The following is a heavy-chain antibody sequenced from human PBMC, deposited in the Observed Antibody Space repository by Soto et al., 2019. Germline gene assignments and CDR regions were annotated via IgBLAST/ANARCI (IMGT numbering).Heavy chain of an antibody. V-gene: IGHV3-23*01. J-gene: IGHJ4*02. CDR3: AKSPLGHCSGATCYELDY. D-gene: IGHD2-15*01. CDR1: GFTFSNFA. CDR2: ISGSDSGT. Sequence: EVQLLESGGGLVQPGGSLRLSCAASGFTFSNFAMSWVRQAPGKRLEWVSAISGSDSGTYSADSVKGRFTISRDNSDNTLYLQMNSLRAEDTAVYFCAKSPLGHCSGATCYELDYWGQGTLVTVSA.